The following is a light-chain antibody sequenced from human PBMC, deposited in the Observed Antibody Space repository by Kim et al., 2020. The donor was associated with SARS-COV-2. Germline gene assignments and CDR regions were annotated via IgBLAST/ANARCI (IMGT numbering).Light chain of an antibody. J-gene: IGLJ3*02. V-gene: IGLV3-21*02. Sequence: SVARGRTARITCGGTNIGGKGVRWYQKKPGQAPVLVIFHDIERPSGIPERFSGSNSGNTAALTISRVETEDEADYYCQVLDASTGVFGGGTQLTVL. CDR1: NIGGKG. CDR2: HDI. CDR3: QVLDASTGV.